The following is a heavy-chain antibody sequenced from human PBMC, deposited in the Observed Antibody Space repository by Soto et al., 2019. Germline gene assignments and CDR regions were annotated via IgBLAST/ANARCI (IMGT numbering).Heavy chain of an antibody. D-gene: IGHD2-2*01. CDR1: GFTFSSYG. CDR2: IWYDGSNK. J-gene: IGHJ6*03. V-gene: IGHV3-33*01. Sequence: GGSLRLSCAASGFTFSSYGMHWVRQAPGKGLEWVAVIWYDGSNKYYADSVKGRFTISRDNSKNTLYLQMNSLGAEDTAVYYCARTYCSSTSCPSYWYYYMDVWGKGTTVTVSS. CDR3: ARTYCSSTSCPSYWYYYMDV.